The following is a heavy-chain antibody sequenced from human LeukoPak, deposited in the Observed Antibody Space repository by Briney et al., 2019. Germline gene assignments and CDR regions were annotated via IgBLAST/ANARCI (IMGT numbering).Heavy chain of an antibody. V-gene: IGHV3-23*01. J-gene: IGHJ4*02. D-gene: IGHD1-26*01. CDR3: AKTQWKVGATDYFDY. CDR2: INDNGGQR. Sequence: GGSLRLSCAASGFAFNNYAMTWVRQAPGKGLEGVSNINDNGGQRHYADSVTGRFTISRDNSKNTLFLQMDSLRAEDTAVYYCAKTQWKVGATDYFDYWGQGILVTVSS. CDR1: GFAFNNYA.